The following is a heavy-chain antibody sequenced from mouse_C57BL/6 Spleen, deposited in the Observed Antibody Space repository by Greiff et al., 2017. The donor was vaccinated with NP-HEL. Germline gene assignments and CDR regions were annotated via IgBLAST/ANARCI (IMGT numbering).Heavy chain of an antibody. D-gene: IGHD2-12*01. CDR1: GYTFTSYW. CDR2: IDPSDSYT. CDR3: ARYDEYFDV. V-gene: IGHV1-50*01. Sequence: QVQLQQSGAELVKPGASVKLSCKASGYTFTSYWMQWVKQRPGQGLEWIGEIDPSDSYTNYNQKFKGKATLTVDTSSSTAYMQLSSLTSEDSAVYYCARYDEYFDVWGTGTTVTVSS. J-gene: IGHJ1*03.